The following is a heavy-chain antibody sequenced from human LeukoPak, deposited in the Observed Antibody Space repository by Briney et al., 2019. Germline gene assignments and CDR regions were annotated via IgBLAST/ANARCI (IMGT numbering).Heavy chain of an antibody. D-gene: IGHD5-18*01. Sequence: GGSLRLSCAASGFTFSSYGMHWVRQAPGKGLEWVAFIRYDGSNKYYADSVKGRFTISRDNSKNTLYLQMNSLRAEDTAVYYCASFPKSTAMVTFDYWGQGTLVTVSS. CDR2: IRYDGSNK. J-gene: IGHJ4*02. CDR1: GFTFSSYG. CDR3: ASFPKSTAMVTFDY. V-gene: IGHV3-30*02.